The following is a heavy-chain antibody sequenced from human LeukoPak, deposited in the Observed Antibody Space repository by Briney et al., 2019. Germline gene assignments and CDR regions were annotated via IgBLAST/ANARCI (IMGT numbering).Heavy chain of an antibody. CDR3: ARGVGIAAVGSFYYYMDV. CDR2: INTHSGNT. Sequence: ASVTVSFTSSGYSFNIYGINWVRQAPGQGLEWMGWINTHSGNTNYSQKFQGRVTMTTDTSTSTAYMELKSLRSDDTAVYYCARGVGIAAVGSFYYYMDVWGKGTTLTVSS. V-gene: IGHV1-18*01. CDR1: GYSFNIYG. D-gene: IGHD6-13*01. J-gene: IGHJ6*03.